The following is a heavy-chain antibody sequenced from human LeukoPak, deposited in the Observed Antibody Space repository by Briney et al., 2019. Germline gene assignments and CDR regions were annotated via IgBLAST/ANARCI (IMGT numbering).Heavy chain of an antibody. CDR1: GFTFSSYW. V-gene: IGHV3-74*01. CDR3: ARGGSGSYDN. Sequence: GGSLGLSCAASGFTFSSYWMHWVRQVPGKGLVWVSRINTDGSSTSYADSVKGRFTISRDNAKNTLYLQMNSLRAEDTAVYYCARGGSGSYDNWGQGTLVTVSS. J-gene: IGHJ4*02. D-gene: IGHD1-26*01. CDR2: INTDGSST.